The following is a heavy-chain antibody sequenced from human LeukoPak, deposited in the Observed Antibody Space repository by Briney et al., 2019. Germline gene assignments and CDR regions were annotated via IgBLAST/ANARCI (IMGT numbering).Heavy chain of an antibody. CDR3: VRDMVRGVRGGSSYYYGMDV. D-gene: IGHD3-10*01. CDR1: GFTFSSYW. Sequence: GGSLRLPCAASGFTFSSYWMSWVRQAPGKGLEWVANIKQDGSEKYYVDSVKGRFTISRDNAKNSLYLQMNSLRAEDTAVYYCVRDMVRGVRGGSSYYYGMDVWGQGTTVTVSS. CDR2: IKQDGSEK. V-gene: IGHV3-7*01. J-gene: IGHJ6*02.